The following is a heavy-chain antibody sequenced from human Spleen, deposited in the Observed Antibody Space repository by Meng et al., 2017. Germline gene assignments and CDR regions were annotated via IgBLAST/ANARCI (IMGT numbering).Heavy chain of an antibody. CDR2: ISYDGNNP. CDR1: GFTFSNYA. CDR3: ARGSNFYDSYVLSDFDY. V-gene: IGHV3-30*04. D-gene: IGHD3-22*01. Sequence: GESLKISCAASGFTFSNYAIHWGRQAPGKGLQWVAIISYDGNNPYYAESVKGRSTISRDNSKKTLYVQRSRLRLEETAMYYCARGSNFYDSYVLSDFDYWGQGTLVTVSS. J-gene: IGHJ4*02.